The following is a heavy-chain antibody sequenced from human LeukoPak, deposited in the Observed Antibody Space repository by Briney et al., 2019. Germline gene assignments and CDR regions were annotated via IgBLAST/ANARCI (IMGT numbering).Heavy chain of an antibody. D-gene: IGHD3-9*01. V-gene: IGHV3-21*01. J-gene: IGHJ4*02. CDR2: ISSSSSYI. Sequence: GGSLRLSCAASGFTFSSYSMNWVRQAPGKGLEWVSSISSSSSYIYYADSVKGRFTISRDNAKNSLYLQMNSLRAEDTAVYYCAREPQEGYDILTGYYTYWGQGTLATVSS. CDR3: AREPQEGYDILTGYYTY. CDR1: GFTFSSYS.